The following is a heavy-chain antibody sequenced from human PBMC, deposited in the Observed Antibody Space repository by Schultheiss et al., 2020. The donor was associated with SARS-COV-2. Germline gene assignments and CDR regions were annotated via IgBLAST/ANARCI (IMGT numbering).Heavy chain of an antibody. D-gene: IGHD3-16*01. J-gene: IGHJ5*02. V-gene: IGHV4-31*03. CDR3: ARGEGLGLRLGELATRFDP. CDR2: IYYSGST. CDR1: GGSISSGGYY. Sequence: SETLSLTCTVSGGSISSGGYYWSWIRQHPGKGLEWIGYIYYSGSTYYNLSLKSRVTISVDTSKNQFSLKLSSVTAADTAVYYCARGEGLGLRLGELATRFDPWGQGTLVTVSS.